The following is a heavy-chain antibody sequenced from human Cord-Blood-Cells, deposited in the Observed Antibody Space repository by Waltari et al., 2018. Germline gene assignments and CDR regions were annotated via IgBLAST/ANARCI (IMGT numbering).Heavy chain of an antibody. CDR2: INHSGTS. CDR3: ARTGAQLDYYYYYMDV. CDR1: GGSFSGYY. J-gene: IGHJ6*03. Sequence: QVQLQQWGAGLLKPSETLSLTCAVYGGSFSGYYWSWIRQPPGKGLEWIGEINHSGTSDSNPSLKSRVPISVDTSKNQFSLKLSSVTAADTAVYYCARTGAQLDYYYYYMDVWGKGTTVTVSS. D-gene: IGHD6-13*01. V-gene: IGHV4-34*01.